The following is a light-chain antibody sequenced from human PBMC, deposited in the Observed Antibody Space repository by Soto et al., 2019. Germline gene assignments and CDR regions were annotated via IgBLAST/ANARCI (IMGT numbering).Light chain of an antibody. CDR2: AAS. CDR3: QEYDTSPPT. Sequence: EIVLKQSPGTLSASQGERVTLSCRASQSVSSSSLAWYQQKPGQAPRLLIYAASSRATGIPDRFSGSGSGTDFTLTISRLEPEDFAVYSCQEYDTSPPTFGQGTKV. V-gene: IGKV3-20*01. J-gene: IGKJ1*01. CDR1: QSVSSSS.